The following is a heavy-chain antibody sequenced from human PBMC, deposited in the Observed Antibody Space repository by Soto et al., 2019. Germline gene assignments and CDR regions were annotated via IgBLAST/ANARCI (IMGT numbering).Heavy chain of an antibody. CDR1: GGSISSGDYY. V-gene: IGHV4-30-4*01. CDR2: IYYSGST. J-gene: IGHJ6*02. CDR3: ARDPIEAIPAAASNYCSGGSCYSGYYYYGMDV. Sequence: SETLSLTCTVSGGSISSGDYYWSWIRQPPGKGLEWIGYIYYSGSTYYNPSLKSRVTISVDTSKNQFSLKLSSWTAADTAVYYCARDPIEAIPAAASNYCSGGSCYSGYYYYGMDVWGQGTTVTV. D-gene: IGHD2-15*01.